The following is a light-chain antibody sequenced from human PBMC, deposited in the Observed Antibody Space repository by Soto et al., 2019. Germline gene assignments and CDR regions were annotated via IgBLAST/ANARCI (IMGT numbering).Light chain of an antibody. V-gene: IGLV2-18*02. Sequence: QSALTQPPSVSGSPGQSVAISCTGTSSDVCSYNRVSWYQQPPGAAPKLMIYEVSNRPSGVPDRFSGSKSGNTASLTISGLQAEDEADYYCNSYTGSSTYVFGTGTKLTAL. CDR1: SSDVCSYNR. J-gene: IGLJ1*01. CDR3: NSYTGSSTYV. CDR2: EVS.